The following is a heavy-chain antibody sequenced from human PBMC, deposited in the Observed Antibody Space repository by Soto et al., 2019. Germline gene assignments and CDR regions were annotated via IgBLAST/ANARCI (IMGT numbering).Heavy chain of an antibody. D-gene: IGHD6-19*01. V-gene: IGHV4-59*01. Sequence: QVQLQESGPGLVKPSETLSLTCTVSAGSISSYYWSWLRQVPGKGLEWIAYIYYPGRTNYNPSLKRRVNKAVDTSKDPFSLSLNSVTASDTAVYFCARSVQSCGWESWYSDRWGRGTLVTVSS. CDR3: ARSVQSCGWESWYSDR. CDR2: IYYPGRT. CDR1: AGSISSYY. J-gene: IGHJ2*01.